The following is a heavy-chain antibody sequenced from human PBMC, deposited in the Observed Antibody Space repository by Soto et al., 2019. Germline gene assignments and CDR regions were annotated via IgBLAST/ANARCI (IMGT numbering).Heavy chain of an antibody. D-gene: IGHD3-3*01. Sequence: EVQLLESGGALVQPGGSLRLSCAASGFTFSSCAMSWVRRAPGMGPEWVSGVSRSGGKTYHADSVKGRFTISRDNSRNTVYLQMNSLRAEDTAVYYCVKDRANRRDDFWSGFEYWGQGTLVPVSS. J-gene: IGHJ4*02. CDR3: VKDRANRRDDFWSGFEY. V-gene: IGHV3-23*01. CDR1: GFTFSSCA. CDR2: VSRSGGKT.